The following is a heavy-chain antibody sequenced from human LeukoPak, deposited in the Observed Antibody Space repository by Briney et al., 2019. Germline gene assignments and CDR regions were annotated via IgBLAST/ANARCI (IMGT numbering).Heavy chain of an antibody. CDR2: ISSQSVYI. V-gene: IGHV3-21*01. D-gene: IGHD2-8*02. Sequence: GGSLRLSCAASGFTFSSYAMSWVRQVPGKGLEWVSSISSQSVYIYYADSVKGRFAISRDNAKKSLYLQMNSLTAEDTAVYFCSRDLDCTVTTCFGGDDGFDIWGRGTMVTVSS. CDR1: GFTFSSYA. CDR3: SRDLDCTVTTCFGGDDGFDI. J-gene: IGHJ3*02.